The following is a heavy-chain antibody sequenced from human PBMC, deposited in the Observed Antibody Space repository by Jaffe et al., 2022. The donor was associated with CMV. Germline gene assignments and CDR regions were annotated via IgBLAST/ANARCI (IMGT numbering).Heavy chain of an antibody. V-gene: IGHV1-46*01. D-gene: IGHD2-2*01. CDR2: INPSGDNT. J-gene: IGHJ4*02. CDR1: GYTFTNYY. Sequence: QVQLVQSGAEVKKPGASVKVSCKASGYTFTNYYVHWVRQAPGQGLEWMGVINPSGDNTNYAQRFQGRVTMASDPSTSTFYMELSSLKSEDTAMYFCASASTFSTLEYWGLGTLVTVSS. CDR3: ASASTFSTLEY.